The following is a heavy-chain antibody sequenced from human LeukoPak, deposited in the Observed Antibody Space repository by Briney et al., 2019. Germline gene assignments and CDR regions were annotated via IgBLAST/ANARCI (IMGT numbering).Heavy chain of an antibody. CDR3: ARARGGVSWFDP. D-gene: IGHD2-8*02. CDR1: GGSISSSSYY. V-gene: IGHV4-39*07. J-gene: IGHJ5*02. Sequence: PSETLSLTCTVSGGSISSSSYYWGWIRQPPGTGLEWIGSIYYSGSTYYNPSLKSRVTISVDTSKNQFSLKLSSVTAADTAVYYCARARGGVSWFDPWGQGTLVTVSS. CDR2: IYYSGST.